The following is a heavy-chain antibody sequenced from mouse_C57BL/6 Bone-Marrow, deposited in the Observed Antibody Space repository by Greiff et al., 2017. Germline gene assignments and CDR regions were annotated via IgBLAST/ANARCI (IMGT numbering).Heavy chain of an antibody. D-gene: IGHD3-2*02. CDR2: IDPANGNT. CDR1: GFNIKNTY. J-gene: IGHJ2*01. Sequence: VQLQQSVAELVRPGASVKLSCTASGFNIKNTYMHWVKQRPEQGLEWIGRIDPANGNTKYAPKFQGKATITADTSSNTAYLLSSLTSEDTAIYCCARSGSSASGFDYWGQGTTLTVSS. CDR3: ARSGSSASGFDY. V-gene: IGHV14-3*01.